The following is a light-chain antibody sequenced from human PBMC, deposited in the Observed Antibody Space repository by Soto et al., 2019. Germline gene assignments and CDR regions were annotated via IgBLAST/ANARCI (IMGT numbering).Light chain of an antibody. CDR1: SSNIGNND. V-gene: IGLV1-51*01. J-gene: IGLJ2*01. CDR2: DND. Sequence: SVLTQPPSVSAAPGQKVSISCSGSSSNIGNNDVSWYQQLPGTAPKLLIYDNDKRPSGIPDRFSGSKSGTSATLGITGLQAGDEADYYCGTWDSSLTVAVFGGGTQLTV. CDR3: GTWDSSLTVAV.